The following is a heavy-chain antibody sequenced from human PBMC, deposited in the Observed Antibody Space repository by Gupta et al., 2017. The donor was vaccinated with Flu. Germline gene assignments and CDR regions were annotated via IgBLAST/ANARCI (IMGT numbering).Heavy chain of an antibody. CDR1: GFTFSSYG. CDR2: ISYDGSNK. V-gene: IGHV3-30*18. J-gene: IGHJ4*02. CDR3: AKQSNYYGSSDY. D-gene: IGHD3-10*01. Sequence: QVQLVESGGGVVQPGRSLRLSCAASGFTFSSYGMHWVRQAPGKGLEWVAVISYDGSNKYYADSVKGRFTISRDNSKNTLYLQMNSLRAEDTAVYYCAKQSNYYGSSDYWGQGTLVTVSS.